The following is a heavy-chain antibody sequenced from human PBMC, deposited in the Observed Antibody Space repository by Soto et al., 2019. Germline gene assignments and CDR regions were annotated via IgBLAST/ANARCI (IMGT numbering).Heavy chain of an antibody. D-gene: IGHD3-16*01. CDR2: IDEYGNTI. J-gene: IGHJ4*02. CDR1: GFTFSSYW. CDR3: TRDIGGKGEY. V-gene: IGHV3-74*01. Sequence: GGSLRLSCAASGFTFSSYWMHWVRQVPGKGLLWVSRIDEYGNTINYADSVKGRFTISRDNARNTLYLEMNSLRAEDTALYYCTRDIGGKGEYCGPGTLVTVSS.